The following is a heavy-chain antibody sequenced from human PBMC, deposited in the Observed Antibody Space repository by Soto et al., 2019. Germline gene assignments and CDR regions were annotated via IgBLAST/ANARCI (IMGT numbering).Heavy chain of an antibody. CDR2: IYSGGST. CDR1: GGFVNSDTHA. V-gene: IGHV4-61*01. Sequence: SETLSLTCTVSGGFVNSDTHAWSWIRQTPGKRLEWIGFIYSGGSTKNPSLRSRVTMSVDTSKNQFSLKLRSVIVADTAVYHCARFVRSCSATTCSTRADVWGQGITVTVSS. D-gene: IGHD2-2*01. CDR3: ARFVRSCSATTCSTRADV. J-gene: IGHJ6*02.